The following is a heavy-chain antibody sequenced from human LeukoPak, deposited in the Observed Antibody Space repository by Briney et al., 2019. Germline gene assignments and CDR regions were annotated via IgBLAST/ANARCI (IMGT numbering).Heavy chain of an antibody. V-gene: IGHV4-59*08. D-gene: IGHD6-13*01. J-gene: IGHJ2*01. CDR1: GFTVSSNY. Sequence: PGGSLRLSCAASGFTVSSNYMSWVRQHPGKGLEWIGYIYYSGSTYYNPSLKSRVTISVDTSKNQFSLNLSSVTAADTAVFHCARHPGSSWYVHWYFDLWGRGTLVTVSS. CDR2: IYYSGST. CDR3: ARHPGSSWYVHWYFDL.